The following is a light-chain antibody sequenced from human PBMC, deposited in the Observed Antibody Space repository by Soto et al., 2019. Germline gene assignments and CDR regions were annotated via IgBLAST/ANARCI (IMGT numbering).Light chain of an antibody. CDR1: QSVSSSY. J-gene: IGKJ2*01. CDR3: HQYGSLYT. CDR2: GAS. Sequence: EIVLTQSPGTLSLSPGERATLSCRASQSVSSSYLAWYQQKPGQAPRLLIYGASSRATGVPDRFSGSGSGIDFTLTISRLEAEDFAVYYCHQYGSLYTFGQGTKVEIK. V-gene: IGKV3-20*01.